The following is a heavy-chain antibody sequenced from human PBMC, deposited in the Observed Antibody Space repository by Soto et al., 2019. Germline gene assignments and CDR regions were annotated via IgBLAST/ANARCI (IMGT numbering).Heavy chain of an antibody. V-gene: IGHV1-18*01. Sequence: ASVKVSCKASGYTFTSYGISWVRQAPGQGLEWMGWISAYNGNTNYAQKLQGRVTMTTDTSTSTAYMELRSLRSDDTAVYYCARGELTYYYDISGTHFDFWGQCTMVTVSS. CDR3: ARGELTYYYDISGTHFDF. D-gene: IGHD3-22*01. CDR1: GYTFTSYG. J-gene: IGHJ4*02. CDR2: ISAYNGNT.